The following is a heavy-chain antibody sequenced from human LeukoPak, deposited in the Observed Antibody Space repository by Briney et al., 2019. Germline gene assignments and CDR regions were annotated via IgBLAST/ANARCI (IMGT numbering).Heavy chain of an antibody. CDR1: GFTFSSYW. V-gene: IGHV3-74*01. D-gene: IGHD7-27*01. Sequence: GGSLRLSCAASGFTFSSYWMHWVRQAPGKGLMWVSRVNTDGSHTNYADSVKGRFTISRDNAKNALYLQMNSLRAEDTAIYYCARGDLTFWGFPHWGQGALVTVSS. CDR2: VNTDGSHT. CDR3: ARGDLTFWGFPH. J-gene: IGHJ4*02.